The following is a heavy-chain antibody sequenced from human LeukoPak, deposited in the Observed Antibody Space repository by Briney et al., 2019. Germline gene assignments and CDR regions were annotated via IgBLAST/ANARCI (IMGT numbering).Heavy chain of an antibody. D-gene: IGHD1-26*01. Sequence: PGGSLRLSCAASGFTFSSYSMNWVRQAPGKGLEWVSSISSSSSYIYYADSVKGRFTISRDNAKNSLYLQMNSLRAEDTAVYYCARASYSGSYTRGFYSDYWGQGTLVTVSS. J-gene: IGHJ4*02. CDR2: ISSSSSYI. V-gene: IGHV3-21*01. CDR3: ARASYSGSYTRGFYSDY. CDR1: GFTFSSYS.